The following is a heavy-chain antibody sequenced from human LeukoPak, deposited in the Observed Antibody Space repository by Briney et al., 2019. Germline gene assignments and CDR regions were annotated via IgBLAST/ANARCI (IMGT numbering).Heavy chain of an antibody. D-gene: IGHD4-17*01. CDR2: ISSSSSYT. CDR1: GFTFGDYS. Sequence: SGGGVVQPGRSLRLSCAASGFTFGDYSMSWIRQAPGKGLEWVSYISSSSSYTNYADSVKGRFTISRDNAKNSLYLQMNSLRAEDTAVYYCARDPATVDDGATADDAFDIWGQGTMVTVSS. V-gene: IGHV3-11*06. CDR3: ARDPATVDDGATADDAFDI. J-gene: IGHJ3*02.